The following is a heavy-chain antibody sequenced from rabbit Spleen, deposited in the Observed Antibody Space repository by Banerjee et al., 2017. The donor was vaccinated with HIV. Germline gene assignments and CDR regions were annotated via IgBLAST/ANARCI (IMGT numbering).Heavy chain of an antibody. Sequence: QSLEESGGDLVKPGASLTLTCTASGLSFSNYWICWVRQAPGKGLEWIACISSGSSADTDYANWPKGRFTISKTSSTTVTLQMTSLTAADTATYFCARNYVNAFDPWGPGTLVTVS. V-gene: IGHV1S40*01. J-gene: IGHJ2*01. CDR3: ARNYVNAFDP. D-gene: IGHD1-1*01. CDR2: ISSGSSADT. CDR1: GLSFSNYW.